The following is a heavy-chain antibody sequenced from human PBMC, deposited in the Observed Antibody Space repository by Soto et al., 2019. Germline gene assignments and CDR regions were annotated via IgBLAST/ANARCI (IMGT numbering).Heavy chain of an antibody. D-gene: IGHD6-13*01. CDR3: ARPAAAGKYYYAMDV. J-gene: IGHJ6*02. Sequence: GESLKISCKGSGYSFTTYWIGWVRQMPGKGLEGMVIIYPGDSDTRYSPSFQGQVTISADKSINTTYLQWSSLKASDTAIYYCARPAAAGKYYYAMDVWGQGTTVTVSS. CDR1: GYSFTTYW. CDR2: IYPGDSDT. V-gene: IGHV5-51*01.